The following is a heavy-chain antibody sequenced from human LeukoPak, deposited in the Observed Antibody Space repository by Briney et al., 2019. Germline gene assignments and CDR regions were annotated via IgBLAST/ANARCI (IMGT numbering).Heavy chain of an antibody. CDR2: ISSSGTTI. Sequence: GGSLRLSCAASGFTFSSYEMNWVRQAPGKGLEWVSYISSSGTTIYYADSVKGRFTISRDNAKNSLYLQMNSLRAEDTAVFYCARETDSTLFDYWGQGTLVTVSS. D-gene: IGHD2-2*01. V-gene: IGHV3-48*03. CDR3: ARETDSTLFDY. CDR1: GFTFSSYE. J-gene: IGHJ4*02.